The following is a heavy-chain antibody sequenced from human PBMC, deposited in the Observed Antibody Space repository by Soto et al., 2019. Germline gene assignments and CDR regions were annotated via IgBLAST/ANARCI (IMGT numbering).Heavy chain of an antibody. CDR3: ARDSLIAAAAPSHFDY. J-gene: IGHJ4*02. D-gene: IGHD6-13*01. CDR2: ISAYNGNT. CDR1: GYTFTSYG. Sequence: ASVKVSCKASGYTFTSYGISWVRQAPGQGLEWMGWISAYNGNTNYAQKLQGRVTMTTDTSTSTAYMELRSLRSDDTAVYYCARDSLIAAAAPSHFDYWGQGTLVTVSS. V-gene: IGHV1-18*01.